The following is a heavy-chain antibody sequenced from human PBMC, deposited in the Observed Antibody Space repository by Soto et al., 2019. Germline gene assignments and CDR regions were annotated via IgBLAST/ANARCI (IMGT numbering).Heavy chain of an antibody. CDR1: GGTXSSYA. CDR3: ARRGATVVTLGYYYGMDV. V-gene: IGHV1-69*06. D-gene: IGHD4-17*01. Sequence: SXKVSYKASGGTXSSYAIRWVRQAPGQGLEWMGGIIPIFCTANYAQKFQGRVTITADKSTSTAYMGLSSLRSEDTEVYYCARRGATVVTLGYYYGMDVWGQGNTVTVS. J-gene: IGHJ6*02. CDR2: IIPIFCTA.